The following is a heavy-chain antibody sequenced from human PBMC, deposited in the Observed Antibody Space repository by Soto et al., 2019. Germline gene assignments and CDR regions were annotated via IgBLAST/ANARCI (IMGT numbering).Heavy chain of an antibody. J-gene: IGHJ6*02. D-gene: IGHD3-3*01. CDR1: GGTFSSYA. CDR2: IIPIFGTA. Sequence: SVKVSCKASGGTFSSYAISWVRQAPGQRLEWMGGIIPIFGTANYAQKFQGRVTITADESTSTAYMELSSLRSEDTAVYYCASGDFWSGYGLYYYYYGMDVWGQGTTVTVSS. CDR3: ASGDFWSGYGLYYYYYGMDV. V-gene: IGHV1-69*13.